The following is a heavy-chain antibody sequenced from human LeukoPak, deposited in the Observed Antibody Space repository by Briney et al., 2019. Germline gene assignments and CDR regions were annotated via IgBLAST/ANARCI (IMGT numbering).Heavy chain of an antibody. Sequence: SVKVSCKASGGTFSSYAISWVRQAPGQGLEWMGGIIPIFGTANYAQKFQGRVTITTDESTSTACMELSSLRSEDTAVYYCARGRSLTSDTAMVSAGLWGQGTLVTVSS. V-gene: IGHV1-69*05. CDR2: IIPIFGTA. J-gene: IGHJ4*02. CDR1: GGTFSSYA. CDR3: ARGRSLTSDTAMVSAGL. D-gene: IGHD5-18*01.